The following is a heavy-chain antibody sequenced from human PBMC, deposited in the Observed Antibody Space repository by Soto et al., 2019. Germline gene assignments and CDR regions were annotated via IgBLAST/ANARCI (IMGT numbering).Heavy chain of an antibody. CDR2: ISAYTGNT. CDR1: GYTFTSYG. J-gene: IGHJ4*02. V-gene: IGHV1-18*01. CDR3: ASASPPADY. Sequence: QVQLVQSGAEVKKPGASVKVSCKASGYTFTSYGISWVRQATGQGLEWMGWISAYTGNTNYAQKPQGRVTMTTDTSTSTASMELRSLSSDDTAVYSCASASPPADYWGQGTLVPVSS.